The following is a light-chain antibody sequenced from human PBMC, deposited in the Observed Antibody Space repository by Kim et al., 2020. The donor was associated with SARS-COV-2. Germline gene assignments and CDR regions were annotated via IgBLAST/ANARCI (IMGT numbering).Light chain of an antibody. CDR3: SSRDNSGNQGI. CDR2: DKN. Sequence: LGETVRITCQGEHLRSYYASWYQQKPGQAPILVSHDKNDRPSGIPDRFSGSTSGNTTSLTITGAQAEDEADYHCSSRDNSGNQGIFGGGTQLTVL. J-gene: IGLJ2*01. V-gene: IGLV3-19*01. CDR1: HLRSYY.